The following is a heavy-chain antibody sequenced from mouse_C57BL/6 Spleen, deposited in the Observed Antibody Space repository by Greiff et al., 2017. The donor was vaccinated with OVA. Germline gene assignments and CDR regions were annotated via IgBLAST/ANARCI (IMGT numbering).Heavy chain of an antibody. D-gene: IGHD1-1*01. Sequence: EVQGVESGGGLVKPGGSLKLSCAASGFTFSSYAMSWVRQTPEKRLEWVATISDGGSYTYYPDNVKGRFTISRDNAKNNLYLQMSHLKSEDTAMYYCAREGNGSIPYYFDYWGQGTTLTVSS. CDR3: AREGNGSIPYYFDY. CDR1: GFTFSSYA. J-gene: IGHJ2*01. CDR2: ISDGGSYT. V-gene: IGHV5-4*01.